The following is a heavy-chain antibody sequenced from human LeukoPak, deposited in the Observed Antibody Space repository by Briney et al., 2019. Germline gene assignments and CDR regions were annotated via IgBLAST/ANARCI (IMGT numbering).Heavy chain of an antibody. CDR1: GFTFSSYD. V-gene: IGHV3-30*18. J-gene: IGHJ6*02. CDR3: AKDVQSTPYYYYGMDV. Sequence: PGGSLRLSCAASGFTFSSYDMHWVRQAPGKGLVWVAVISYDGSKNYYGDSVKGRFTISGDNSKNTLYLQMNSLRAEDTAVYYCAKDVQSTPYYYYGMDVWGQGTTVTVSS. D-gene: IGHD2-15*01. CDR2: ISYDGSKN.